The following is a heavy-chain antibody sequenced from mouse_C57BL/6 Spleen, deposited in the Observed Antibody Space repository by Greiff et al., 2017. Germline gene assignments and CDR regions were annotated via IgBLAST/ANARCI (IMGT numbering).Heavy chain of an antibody. J-gene: IGHJ1*03. Sequence: VQLQQSGPELVKPGASVKISCTASGYAFSSSWMNWVKQRPGKGLEWIGRIYPGDGDTNYNGKFKGKATLTADKSSSTAYMQLSSLTSEDSAVYCCARSDYYGSSPWYFDVRGTGTTVTVAS. V-gene: IGHV1-82*01. D-gene: IGHD1-1*01. CDR3: ARSDYYGSSPWYFDV. CDR1: GYAFSSSW. CDR2: IYPGDGDT.